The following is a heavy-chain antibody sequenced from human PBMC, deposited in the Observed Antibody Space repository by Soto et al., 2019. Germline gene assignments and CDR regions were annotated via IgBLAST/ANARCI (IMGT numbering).Heavy chain of an antibody. CDR1: GFTFGDYA. CDR2: IRSKAYGGTT. V-gene: IGHV3-49*03. CDR3: TRDFIDQYYDYIWGSHKNHYYYYMDV. J-gene: IGHJ6*03. Sequence: GGSLRLSCTASGFTFGDYAMSWFRQAPGKGLEWVGFIRSKAYGGTTEYAASVKGRFTISRDDSKSIAYLQMNSLKTEDTAVYYCTRDFIDQYYDYIWGSHKNHYYYYMDVWGKGTTVTVSS. D-gene: IGHD3-16*01.